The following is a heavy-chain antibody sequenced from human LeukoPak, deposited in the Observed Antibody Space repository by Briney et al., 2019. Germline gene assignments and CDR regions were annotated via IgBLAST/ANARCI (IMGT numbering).Heavy chain of an antibody. J-gene: IGHJ6*03. D-gene: IGHD3-9*01. CDR3: ARVAFDWSSPYYYYMDV. V-gene: IGHV1-2*02. Sequence: ASVKVSCKASRYTFTGYYMHWVRQAPGQGLEWMGWINPNSGGTNYAQKFQGRVTMTRNTSISTAYMELSRLRSDDTAVYYCARVAFDWSSPYYYYMDVWGKGTTVTVSS. CDR1: RYTFTGYY. CDR2: INPNSGGT.